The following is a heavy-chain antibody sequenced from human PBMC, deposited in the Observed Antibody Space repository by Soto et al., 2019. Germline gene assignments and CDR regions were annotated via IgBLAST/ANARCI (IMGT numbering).Heavy chain of an antibody. CDR1: GYPVTAYY. CDR2: INPATGAA. D-gene: IGHD6-19*01. CDR3: ARGGGGGVAGSAAFDM. J-gene: IGHJ3*02. V-gene: IGHV1-2*02. Sequence: QLHLVQSGAVVKKPGASVTVSCSASGYPVTAYYMHWVRQAPGRGLEWMGGINPATGAAKYTQTFQGRVTMTRDPSTSTVFMELSRLTSEDTAVGYSARGGGGGVAGSAAFDMWGQGTLVTVSS.